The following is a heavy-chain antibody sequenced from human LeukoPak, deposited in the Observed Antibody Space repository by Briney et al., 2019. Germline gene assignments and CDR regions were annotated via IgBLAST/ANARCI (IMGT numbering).Heavy chain of an antibody. CDR3: AKDRCSNGVGCYYYYMDV. J-gene: IGHJ6*03. Sequence: GGSLRLSCAASGFTFSSYGMHWVRQAPGKGLKWLAYIQYDGSNEQYADSVKGRFSISRDSSKNILYLQMNSLIAEDTAVYYCAKDRCSNGVGCYYYYMDVWGKGTTVTISS. CDR1: GFTFSSYG. D-gene: IGHD2-8*01. CDR2: IQYDGSNE. V-gene: IGHV3-30*02.